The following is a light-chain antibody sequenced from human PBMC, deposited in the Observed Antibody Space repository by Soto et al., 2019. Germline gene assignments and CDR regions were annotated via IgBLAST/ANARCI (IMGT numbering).Light chain of an antibody. V-gene: IGLV2-14*01. CDR1: SSDVGGYKC. J-gene: IGLJ3*02. CDR3: SSYTSSNTLV. CDR2: EVG. Sequence: ALTQPASVSGSPGQSITISCTGTSSDVGGYKCVSWYQQHPGKAPKLMIYEVGNRPSGVSQRFSGSKSGNTASLTIFGLQAEDEADYYCSSYTSSNTLVFGGGTKVTVL.